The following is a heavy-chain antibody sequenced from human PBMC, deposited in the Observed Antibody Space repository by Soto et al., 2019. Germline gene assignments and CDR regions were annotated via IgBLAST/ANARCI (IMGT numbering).Heavy chain of an antibody. J-gene: IGHJ5*02. CDR2: IYYSGST. CDR3: ARPLVGATTWFDP. D-gene: IGHD1-26*01. Sequence: SETLSLTWTVSGGSLSSYYWSWIRQPPGKGLEWIGYIYYSGSTNYNPSLKSRVTISVDTSKNQFSLKLSSVTAADTAVYYCARPLVGATTWFDPWGQGTLVTVSS. V-gene: IGHV4-59*01. CDR1: GGSLSSYY.